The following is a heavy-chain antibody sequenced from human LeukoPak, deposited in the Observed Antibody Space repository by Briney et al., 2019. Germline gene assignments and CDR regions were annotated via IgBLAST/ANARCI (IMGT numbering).Heavy chain of an antibody. J-gene: IGHJ5*02. V-gene: IGHV3-49*05. CDR3: TKSRFYDYVWGGS. D-gene: IGHD3-16*01. Sequence: KAGGSRRLSCAASEFTFSNVWMSWVRQAPGKGLGWVRLIRSNDYGGTKEYAASVEGRFTISRDDSKSIAYLQMHSLKTADTAVSYCTKSRFYDYVWGGSWGQGTLVTVSS. CDR2: IRSNDYGGTK. CDR1: EFTFSNVW.